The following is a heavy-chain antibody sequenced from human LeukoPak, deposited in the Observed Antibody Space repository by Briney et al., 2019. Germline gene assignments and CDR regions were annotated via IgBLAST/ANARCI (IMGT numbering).Heavy chain of an antibody. CDR3: AKDTHVITMVRGVMNGMDV. V-gene: IGHV3-23*01. CDR1: GFTFSSYA. J-gene: IGHJ6*02. CDR2: ISGSGGST. Sequence: PGGSLRFSCAASGFTFSSYAMSWVRQAPGKGLEWVSAISGSGGSTYYADSVKGRFTISRDNSKNTLYLQMNSLRAEDTAVYYCAKDTHVITMVRGVMNGMDVWGQGTTVTVSS. D-gene: IGHD3-10*01.